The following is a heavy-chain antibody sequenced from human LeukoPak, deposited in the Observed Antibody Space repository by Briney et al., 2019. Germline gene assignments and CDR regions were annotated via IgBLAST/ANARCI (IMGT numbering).Heavy chain of an antibody. CDR1: GGSINGYY. CDR3: VTDRSGSYDY. D-gene: IGHD1-26*01. V-gene: IGHV4-4*07. J-gene: IGHJ4*02. Sequence: SETLSLTCTVSGGSINGYYWSWIRQPAGKGLEWIGRIYSRGSTNYNPSLKSRVTMSIDTSKNQFSLKLYSVTAADTAVYYCVTDRSGSYDYWGQGILVTVSS. CDR2: IYSRGST.